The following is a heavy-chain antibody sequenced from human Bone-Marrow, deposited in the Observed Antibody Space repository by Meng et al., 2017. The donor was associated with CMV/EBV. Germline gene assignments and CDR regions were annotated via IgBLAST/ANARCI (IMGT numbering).Heavy chain of an antibody. Sequence: ASVKVSCKASGYTFATSGISWVRQAPGQGLEWMGWISAYNGNTNYAQKFQGRVTMTTDTSTSTAYMELGSLRSDDTAVYYCARADSGGWYSSWGQGTLVTVSS. CDR3: ARADSGGWYSS. V-gene: IGHV1-18*01. J-gene: IGHJ5*02. D-gene: IGHD6-19*01. CDR1: GYTFATSG. CDR2: ISAYNGNT.